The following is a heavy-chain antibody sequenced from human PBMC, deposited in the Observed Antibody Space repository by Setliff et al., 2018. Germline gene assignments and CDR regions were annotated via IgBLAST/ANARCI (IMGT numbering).Heavy chain of an antibody. V-gene: IGHV4-59*08. CDR3: LRIRLVPHGHS. Sequence: SETLSLTCTVSGDSISGDYWNWIRQSPGKGLEWIGYIYYSGSTNYNPSLKSRVTISIDTSKNHFSLRLSSVTAADTAVYYCLRIRLVPHGHSWGQGTLVTVSS. J-gene: IGHJ4*02. CDR2: IYYSGST. D-gene: IGHD2-15*01. CDR1: GDSISGDY.